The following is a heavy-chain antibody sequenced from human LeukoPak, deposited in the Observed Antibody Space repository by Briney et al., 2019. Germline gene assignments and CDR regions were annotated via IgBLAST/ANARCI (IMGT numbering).Heavy chain of an antibody. CDR3: ARPSSGSYYVSFDY. D-gene: IGHD1-26*01. J-gene: IGHJ4*02. CDR1: GYSFTSYG. CDR2: INPNSGGT. Sequence: ASVKVSCKASGYSFTSYGISWVRQAPGQGLEWMGRINPNSGGTNYAQKFQGRVTMTRDTSISTAYMELSRLRSDDTAVYYCARPSSGSYYVSFDYWGQGTLVTVSS. V-gene: IGHV1-2*06.